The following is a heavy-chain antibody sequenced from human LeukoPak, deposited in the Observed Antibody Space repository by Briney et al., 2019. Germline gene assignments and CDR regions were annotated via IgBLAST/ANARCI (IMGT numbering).Heavy chain of an antibody. D-gene: IGHD3-3*01. Sequence: GSLRLSCAASGFSVGSNYMSWVRQAPGKGLEWVSLIYSGDSTSYADSVKGRFTISRDKSKNTLYLQMNSLGAEDTAVYHCARSDDFWSGYWDYWGQGTLVTVSS. CDR3: ARSDDFWSGYWDY. V-gene: IGHV3-53*01. CDR1: GFSVGSNY. J-gene: IGHJ4*02. CDR2: IYSGDST.